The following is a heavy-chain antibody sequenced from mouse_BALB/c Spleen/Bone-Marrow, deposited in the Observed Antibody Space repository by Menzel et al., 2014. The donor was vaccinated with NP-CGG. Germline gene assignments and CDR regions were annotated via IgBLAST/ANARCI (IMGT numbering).Heavy chain of an antibody. Sequence: EVQVVESGPELVKPGASVKMSCKASGYTFTSYVMHWVKQKPGQGPEWIGYINPYNDGTKYNEKFKGKATLTSDKSSSTADMELSSLTSEDSAVYYCAREGGYYGSLYAMDYWGQGTSVTVSS. CDR2: INPYNDGT. J-gene: IGHJ4*01. CDR1: GYTFTSYV. V-gene: IGHV1-14*01. D-gene: IGHD1-1*01. CDR3: AREGGYYGSLYAMDY.